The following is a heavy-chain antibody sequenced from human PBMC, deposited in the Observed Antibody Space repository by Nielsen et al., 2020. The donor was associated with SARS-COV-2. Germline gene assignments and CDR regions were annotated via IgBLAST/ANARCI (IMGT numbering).Heavy chain of an antibody. CDR3: ARDHYYDSSGLLDY. CDR1: GFTFSSYS. V-gene: IGHV3-48*02. Sequence: GGSLRLSCAASGFTFSSYSMNWVRQAPGKGLEWVSYISSSSSTIYYADSVKGRFTISRDNAKNSLYLQMNSLRDEDTAVYYCARDHYYDSSGLLDYWGQGTLVTVSS. J-gene: IGHJ4*02. CDR2: ISSSSSTI. D-gene: IGHD3-22*01.